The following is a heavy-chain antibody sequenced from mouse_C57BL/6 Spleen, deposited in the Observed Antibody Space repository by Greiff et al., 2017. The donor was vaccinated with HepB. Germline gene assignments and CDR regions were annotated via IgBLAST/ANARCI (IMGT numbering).Heavy chain of an antibody. CDR2: IWTGGGT. Sequence: VHLVESGPGLVAPSQSLSITCTVSGFSLTSYAISWVRQPPGKGLEWLGVIWTGGGTNYNSALKSRLSISKDNSKSQVFLKMNSLQTDDTARYYCASDYYGSSPYYYAMDYWGQGTSVTVSS. V-gene: IGHV2-9-1*01. CDR3: ASDYYGSSPYYYAMDY. D-gene: IGHD1-1*01. J-gene: IGHJ4*01. CDR1: GFSLTSYA.